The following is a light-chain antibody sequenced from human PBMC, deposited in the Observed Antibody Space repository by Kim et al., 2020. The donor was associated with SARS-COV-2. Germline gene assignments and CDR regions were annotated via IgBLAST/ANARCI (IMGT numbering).Light chain of an antibody. CDR2: GAS. Sequence: DTLMTQSPGTLSVSPGERATLSCRASQSISINLASYQQKPGQAPRLLIYGASTRATGVPARFSGSGSGTEFTLTVSSLQSEDFAVYYCQQYNKWPTFGGGTKVEIK. CDR1: QSISIN. CDR3: QQYNKWPT. J-gene: IGKJ4*01. V-gene: IGKV3-15*01.